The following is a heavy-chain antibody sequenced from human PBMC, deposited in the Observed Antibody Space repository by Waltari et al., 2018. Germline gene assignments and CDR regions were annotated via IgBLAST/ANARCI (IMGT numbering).Heavy chain of an antibody. Sequence: QVQLQQWGAGLLKPSETLSLTCAVYGGSFSGYYWSWIRQPPGKGLEWIGEINHSGSINYNPSLKSRVTISVDTSKNQFSLKLSSVTAADTAVYYCARGNIVLMVYAIWSRWFDPWGQGTLVTVSS. CDR3: ARGNIVLMVYAIWSRWFDP. D-gene: IGHD2-8*01. CDR2: INHSGSI. CDR1: GGSFSGYY. V-gene: IGHV4-34*01. J-gene: IGHJ5*02.